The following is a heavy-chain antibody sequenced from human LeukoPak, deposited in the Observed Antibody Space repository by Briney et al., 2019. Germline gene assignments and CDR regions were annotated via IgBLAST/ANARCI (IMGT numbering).Heavy chain of an antibody. Sequence: ASVKVSCKASGYTFTGYYTHWVRQAPGQGLEWMGRINPNSGGTNYAQKFQGRVTMTRDTSISTAYMELSRLRSDDTAVYYCARVGDGYNYYFDYWGQGTLVTVSS. D-gene: IGHD5-24*01. CDR1: GYTFTGYY. CDR2: INPNSGGT. J-gene: IGHJ4*02. V-gene: IGHV1-2*06. CDR3: ARVGDGYNYYFDY.